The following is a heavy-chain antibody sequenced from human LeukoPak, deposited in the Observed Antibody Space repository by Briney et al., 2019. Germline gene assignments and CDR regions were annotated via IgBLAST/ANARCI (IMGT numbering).Heavy chain of an antibody. V-gene: IGHV3-23*01. J-gene: IGHJ4*02. Sequence: ETLSLTCAVSGGSISSGGYSWSWVRQAPGKGLEWVSGISGSGGSTYYADSVKGRFTISRDNTKNTLYLQMNSLRAEDTAVYYCAKSSYYDTSGYYREYYFDYWGQGTLVTVSS. CDR3: AKSSYYDTSGYYREYYFDY. CDR1: GGSISSGGYS. CDR2: ISGSGGST. D-gene: IGHD3-22*01.